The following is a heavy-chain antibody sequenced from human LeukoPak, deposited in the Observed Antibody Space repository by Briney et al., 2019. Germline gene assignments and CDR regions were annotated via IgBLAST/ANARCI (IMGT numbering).Heavy chain of an antibody. J-gene: IGHJ3*02. CDR1: GYTFTGYY. Sequence: ASVKVSCKASGYTFTGYYMHWVRQAPGQGLEWTGIINPSGGSTTYAQKFHGRVTMTRDTSTSTVYMELSNLRSEDTAVYYCARGRLWEVLDAFDMWGQGTMVTVSS. D-gene: IGHD1-26*01. CDR3: ARGRLWEVLDAFDM. CDR2: INPSGGST. V-gene: IGHV1-46*03.